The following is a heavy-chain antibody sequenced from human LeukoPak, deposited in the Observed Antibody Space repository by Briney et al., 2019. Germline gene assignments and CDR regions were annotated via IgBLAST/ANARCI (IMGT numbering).Heavy chain of an antibody. V-gene: IGHV4-39*07. Sequence: KTSETLSLTCTVSGGSISSSSYYWGWIRQPPGKGLEWIGSIYYSATTYYNPSLKSRVTISGDTSKNQFSLRLSSVTAADTAVYYCARASYSYDISGWVPFDYWGQGTLVTVSS. J-gene: IGHJ4*02. D-gene: IGHD3-22*01. CDR3: ARASYSYDISGWVPFDY. CDR2: IYYSATT. CDR1: GGSISSSSYY.